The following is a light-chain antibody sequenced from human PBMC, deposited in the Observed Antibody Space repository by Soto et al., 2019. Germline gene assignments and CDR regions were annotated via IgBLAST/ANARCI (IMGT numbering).Light chain of an antibody. J-gene: IGKJ1*01. CDR1: QSISGW. CDR2: DAY. Sequence: DIQVTQSPSTLSASVGDRVTITCRASQSISGWLAWYQQKPGKAPKLIIYDAYSLESGVPSRFSGSGSGTEFTLTISSLQPDDFATYYSQQYNTYRTFGQGTKV. CDR3: QQYNTYRT. V-gene: IGKV1-5*01.